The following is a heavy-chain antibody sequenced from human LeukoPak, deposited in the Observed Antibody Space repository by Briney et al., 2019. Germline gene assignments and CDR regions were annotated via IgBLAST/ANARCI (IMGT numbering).Heavy chain of an antibody. Sequence: GGSLRLSCAASGFTFSIHGMNWVRQAPGKGLEWVSGISPGGEIPYYADSVKGRFTISRDNSKDTVSLQMHSLRAEDTATYYCAKDDGWLYYNHWGQGTLVTVSS. D-gene: IGHD3-22*01. CDR3: AKDDGWLYYNH. CDR2: ISPGGEIP. V-gene: IGHV3-23*01. J-gene: IGHJ4*02. CDR1: GFTFSIHG.